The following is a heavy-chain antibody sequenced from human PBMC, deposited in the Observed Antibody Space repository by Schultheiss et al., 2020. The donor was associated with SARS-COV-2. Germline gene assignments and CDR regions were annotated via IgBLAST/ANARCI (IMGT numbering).Heavy chain of an antibody. Sequence: GGSLRLSCAASGFTFSSYSMNWVRQAPGKGLEWVSYISSSSSTIYYAGSVKGRFTISRDNAKNSLYLQMNSLRDEDTAVYYCARDGDSSWARGYYYYYYGMDVWGQGTTVTVSS. J-gene: IGHJ6*02. CDR1: GFTFSSYS. V-gene: IGHV3-48*02. CDR3: ARDGDSSWARGYYYYYYGMDV. CDR2: ISSSSSTI. D-gene: IGHD2-21*02.